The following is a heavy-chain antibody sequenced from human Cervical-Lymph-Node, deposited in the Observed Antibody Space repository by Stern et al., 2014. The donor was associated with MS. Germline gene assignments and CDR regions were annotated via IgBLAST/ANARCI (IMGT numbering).Heavy chain of an antibody. CDR2: VNPNSGNT. D-gene: IGHD3-10*01. Sequence: VQLVESGVEVKKPGASVKVSCKASGYTFTRYDINWVRQATGQGLEWIGWVNPNSGNTGYAQKFQGRVTMTRNTSISTAYMELSSLRSEDTAVYFCARGGATMVRGVRYFDYWGQGTLVTVSS. V-gene: IGHV1-8*02. CDR3: ARGGATMVRGVRYFDY. CDR1: GYTFTRYD. J-gene: IGHJ4*02.